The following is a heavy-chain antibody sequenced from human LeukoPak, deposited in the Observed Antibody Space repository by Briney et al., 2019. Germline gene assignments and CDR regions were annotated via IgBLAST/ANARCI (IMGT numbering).Heavy chain of an antibody. J-gene: IGHJ5*02. CDR3: ANPYDSSGYYYH. D-gene: IGHD3-22*01. CDR1: GFTFSSYA. V-gene: IGHV3-23*01. CDR2: ISGSGGST. Sequence: GGSLRLSCAASGFTFSSYAMSWVRQPPGKGLEWVSAISGSGGSTYYADSVKGRFTISRDNSKNTLYLQMNSLRAEDTAVYYCANPYDSSGYYYHWCQGTLVTVSS.